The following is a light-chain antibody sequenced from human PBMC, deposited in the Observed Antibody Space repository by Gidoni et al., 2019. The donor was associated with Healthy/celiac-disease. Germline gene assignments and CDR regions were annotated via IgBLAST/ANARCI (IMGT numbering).Light chain of an antibody. CDR1: SSNIGSNY. Sequence: QSVLTQPPSASGTPGQRVTISCSGSSSNIGSNYVYWYQQLPGTAPNRLIYRNNQRHSGVPDRCAGSKSGTSAALAISGLRSEDEADYYCAAWDDSLSGPVVFGGGTKLTVL. CDR2: RNN. J-gene: IGLJ2*01. CDR3: AAWDDSLSGPVV. V-gene: IGLV1-47*01.